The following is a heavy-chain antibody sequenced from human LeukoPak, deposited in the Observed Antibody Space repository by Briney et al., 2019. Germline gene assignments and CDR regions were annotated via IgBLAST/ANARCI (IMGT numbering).Heavy chain of an antibody. CDR3: ARDIGALRIQVPPDAFDI. Sequence: GASVKVSCKASGYTFSSYAMNWVRQAPGQGLEWMGWINTNTGNPTYAQGFTGRLVFSLDTSVSTAYLQISSLKAEDTAVYYCARDIGALRIQVPPDAFDIWGQGTMVTVSS. CDR2: INTNTGNP. V-gene: IGHV7-4-1*02. J-gene: IGHJ3*02. CDR1: GYTFSSYA. D-gene: IGHD5-18*01.